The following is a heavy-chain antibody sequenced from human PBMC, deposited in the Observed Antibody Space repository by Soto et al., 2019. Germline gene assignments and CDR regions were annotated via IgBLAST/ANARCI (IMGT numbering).Heavy chain of an antibody. V-gene: IGHV4-61*01. D-gene: IGHD3-22*01. J-gene: IGHJ4*02. Sequence: SETLSLTCTVSGGSVSSGSYYWSWIRQPPGKGLEWIGYIYYSGSTNYNPSLKSRVTISVDTSKNQFSLKLSSVTAADTAVYYWARIPLYYYDSSGYSHRHNFDYWGQGTLVTVSS. CDR2: IYYSGST. CDR1: GGSVSSGSYY. CDR3: ARIPLYYYDSSGYSHRHNFDY.